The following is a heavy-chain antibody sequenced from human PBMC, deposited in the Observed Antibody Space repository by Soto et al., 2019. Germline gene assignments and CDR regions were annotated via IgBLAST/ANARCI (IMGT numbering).Heavy chain of an antibody. CDR1: GCSISSGDYY. CDR2: IYYSGST. Sequence: LSLTCTVSGCSISSGDYYWRWIRQPPGKGLEWIGYIYYSGSTYYNPTLKSRVTISVDTSKNQFSLKLSSVTAADTAVYYCARGGSSFVYCGGDCQHDYWGQGTLVTVSS. CDR3: ARGGSSFVYCGGDCQHDY. J-gene: IGHJ4*02. D-gene: IGHD2-21*02. V-gene: IGHV4-30-4*01.